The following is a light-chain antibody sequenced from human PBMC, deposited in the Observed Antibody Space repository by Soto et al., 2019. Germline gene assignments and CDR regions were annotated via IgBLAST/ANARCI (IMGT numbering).Light chain of an antibody. CDR1: QSVSSN. CDR3: QQYNNWPPIT. CDR2: GAS. Sequence: EIVVMPSPTTLSLSTGERATLSCRASQSVSSNLAWYQQKPGQAPRLLIYGASTRATGIPARFSGSGSGTEFTLTISSLQSEDFAVYYCQQYNNWPPITFGQGTRLEIK. J-gene: IGKJ5*01. V-gene: IGKV3-15*01.